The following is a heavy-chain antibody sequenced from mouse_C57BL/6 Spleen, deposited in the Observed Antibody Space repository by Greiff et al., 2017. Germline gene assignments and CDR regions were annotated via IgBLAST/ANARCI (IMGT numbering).Heavy chain of an antibody. CDR1: GFSLTSYG. V-gene: IGHV2-4*01. CDR2: IWSGGST. CDR3: AKTELGRNAMDY. D-gene: IGHD4-1*01. J-gene: IGHJ4*01. Sequence: VQLQQSGPGLVQPSQSLSITCTVSGFSLTSYGVHWVRQPPGKGLEWLGVIWSGGSTDYNAAFISRMSISKDNSKSQVFFKMNSLQADDTAIYYCAKTELGRNAMDYWGQGTSVTVSS.